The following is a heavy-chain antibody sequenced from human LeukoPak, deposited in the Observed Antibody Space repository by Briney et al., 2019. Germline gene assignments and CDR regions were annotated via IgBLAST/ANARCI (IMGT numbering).Heavy chain of an antibody. CDR3: AKGRTGFSYGYGIDY. CDR1: GFTFSSYW. D-gene: IGHD5-18*01. Sequence: GGSLRLSCAASGFTFSSYWMSWVRQAPGKGLEWVANIKQDGSEKYYVDSVKGRFTISRDNAKNSLYLQMNSLRAEDAAIYYCAKGRTGFSYGYGIDYWGQGTLVTVSS. J-gene: IGHJ4*02. CDR2: IKQDGSEK. V-gene: IGHV3-7*03.